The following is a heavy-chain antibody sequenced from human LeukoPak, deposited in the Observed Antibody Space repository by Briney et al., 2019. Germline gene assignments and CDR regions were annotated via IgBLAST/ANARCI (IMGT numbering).Heavy chain of an antibody. J-gene: IGHJ4*02. CDR1: GYTLTQLS. CDR3: TRSAMVLPYYFDY. D-gene: IGHD3-10*01. V-gene: IGHV1-24*01. CDR2: FDPENGET. Sequence: ASVKVSCKVSGYTLTQLSMHWVRQAPGKGLEGMGFFDPENGETLYAQKFQGRVTMTEDTSTDTAYMELSSLRSDDTALYYCTRSAMVLPYYFDYWGQGTLVTVSS.